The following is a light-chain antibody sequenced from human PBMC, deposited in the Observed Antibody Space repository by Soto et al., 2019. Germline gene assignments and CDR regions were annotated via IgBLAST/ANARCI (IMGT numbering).Light chain of an antibody. Sequence: EIVLTQPPGTLSLSPGERATLSCRASQSVSSSYLTWYQQKPGQAPRLLIYGASSRATGIPHRLSGSGSGTDFTLTISRLEPEDFAVYYCQQYGSSPPITFGQGTRLEIK. CDR3: QQYGSSPPIT. J-gene: IGKJ5*01. V-gene: IGKV3-20*01. CDR1: QSVSSSY. CDR2: GAS.